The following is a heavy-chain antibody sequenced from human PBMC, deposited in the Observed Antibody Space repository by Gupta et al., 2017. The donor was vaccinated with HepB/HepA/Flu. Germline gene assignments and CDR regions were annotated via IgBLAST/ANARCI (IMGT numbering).Heavy chain of an antibody. CDR1: GGFISSYY. D-gene: IGHD3-22*01. J-gene: IGHJ5*02. CDR2: IDNSGST. Sequence: QVQLQESGPGLVKPSETLSVTCTVSGGFISSYYWSWIRQPPGKGLEWIGYIDNSGSTNYNPSLKSRVTISVDTSKNQFFLKLNSVTAADTATYYCGRQGDYDTSGYYWFDPWGQGTLVTVSS. CDR3: GRQGDYDTSGYYWFDP. V-gene: IGHV4-59*08.